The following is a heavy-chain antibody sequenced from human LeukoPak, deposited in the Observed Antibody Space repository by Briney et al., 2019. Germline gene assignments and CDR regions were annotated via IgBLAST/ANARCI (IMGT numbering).Heavy chain of an antibody. CDR2: ITSDGRTT. Sequence: GGSLRLSCAASGFTFSSTWMHWFRQGAGKGLVWVSRITSDGRTTIYADSVKGRFSISRDNAKNTLYLQMNSLRAEDTAVYYCARGRQNSGSYSDAFDIWGQGTVVTVSS. V-gene: IGHV3-74*01. J-gene: IGHJ3*02. D-gene: IGHD1-26*01. CDR1: GFTFSSTW. CDR3: ARGRQNSGSYSDAFDI.